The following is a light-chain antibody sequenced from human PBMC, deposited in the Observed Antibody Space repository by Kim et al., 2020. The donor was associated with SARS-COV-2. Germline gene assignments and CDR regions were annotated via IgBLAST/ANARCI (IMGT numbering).Light chain of an antibody. CDR3: QVWDSSSDHPV. Sequence: PVKTARITCGGNIIGSKSVHWYQQKPGQAPVLVIYYDSDRPSGIPERFSGSNSGNTATLTISRVEAGDEADYYCQVWDSSSDHPVFGGGTQLTVL. CDR1: IIGSKS. V-gene: IGLV3-21*04. J-gene: IGLJ3*02. CDR2: YDS.